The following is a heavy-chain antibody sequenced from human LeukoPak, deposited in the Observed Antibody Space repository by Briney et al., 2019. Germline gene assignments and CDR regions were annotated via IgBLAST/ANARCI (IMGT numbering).Heavy chain of an antibody. CDR1: GFTFSGSA. CDR2: IRSKAISYAT. J-gene: IGHJ4*02. CDR3: TSFDEYYFDY. Sequence: GGSLRLSCAASGFTFSGSAMHWVRQASGQGLEWVGRIRSKAISYATAYVASVRCRFTISRNHSKNTAYLQMNSLKAEETPVYYCTSFDEYYFDYWGQGTLVTVSS. V-gene: IGHV3-73*01.